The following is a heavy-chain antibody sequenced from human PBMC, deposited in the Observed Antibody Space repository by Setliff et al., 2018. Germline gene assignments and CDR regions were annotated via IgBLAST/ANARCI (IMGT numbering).Heavy chain of an antibody. CDR1: GFTFSSYT. J-gene: IGHJ4*02. CDR2: ISARTGLT. V-gene: IGHV3-23*01. D-gene: IGHD5-18*01. CDR3: AKRGDTRTFDY. Sequence: GGSLRLSCEASGFTFSSYTMTWVRQAPGEGLEWVSGISARTGLTYYADSVKGCFTMSRDISKNTVYLHMTSLRAEDTAMYYCAKRGDTRTFDYWGQGTLVTVSS.